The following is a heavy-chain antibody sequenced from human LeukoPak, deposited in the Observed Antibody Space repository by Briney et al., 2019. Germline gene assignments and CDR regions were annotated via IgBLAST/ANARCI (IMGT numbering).Heavy chain of an antibody. CDR1: GFTFSRYW. D-gene: IGHD3-16*01. J-gene: IGHJ6*02. Sequence: GSLRLSCAASGFTFSRYWMHWVRQAPGKGLVWVSRINSDGSSRSYADSVKGRFTISRDNAKNTLYLQMNSLRVEDTAVYYCARGGALGPYYYYGMDVWGQGTTVTVSS. V-gene: IGHV3-74*01. CDR2: INSDGSSR. CDR3: ARGGALGPYYYYGMDV.